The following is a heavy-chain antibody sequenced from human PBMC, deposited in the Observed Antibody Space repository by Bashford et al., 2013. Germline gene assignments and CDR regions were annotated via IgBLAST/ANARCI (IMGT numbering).Heavy chain of an antibody. Sequence: ASVKVSCKASGYTFTGYYMHWVRQAPGQGLEWMGWINPNSGGTNYAQKFQGRVTMTRDTSISTAYMELSRLRSDDTAVYYCARALDSRNGGHFDYWGQGTLVTVSS. CDR2: INPNSGGT. V-gene: IGHV1-2*02. CDR3: ARALDSRNGGHFDY. D-gene: IGHD1-1*01. CDR1: GYTFTGYY. J-gene: IGHJ4*02.